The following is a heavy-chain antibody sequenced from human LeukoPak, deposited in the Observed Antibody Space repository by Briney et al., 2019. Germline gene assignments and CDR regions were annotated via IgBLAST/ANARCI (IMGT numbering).Heavy chain of an antibody. Sequence: PGGSLGLSCAASGFNFNIFAMSWVRQAPGKGLEWVSSIGSTERYYADSVKGRFTISRDNSKNTLYLQMSSLTAEDTAVYYCAKDSFDHNGVYDAFDIWGQGTLVTVSS. CDR2: IGSTER. J-gene: IGHJ3*02. D-gene: IGHD3-16*01. CDR1: GFNFNIFA. V-gene: IGHV3-23*01. CDR3: AKDSFDHNGVYDAFDI.